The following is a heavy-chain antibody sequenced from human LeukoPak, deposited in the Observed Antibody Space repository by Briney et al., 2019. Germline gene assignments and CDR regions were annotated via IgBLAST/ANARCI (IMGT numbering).Heavy chain of an antibody. J-gene: IGHJ5*02. CDR2: IYYSGST. CDR3: ARDRPGRHFSSTRRYTASSFDP. D-gene: IGHD2-2*02. CDR1: GVSISSYY. V-gene: IGHV4-59*01. Sequence: PSQTLSLTCTVSGVSISSYYCSWIRQPPGKGLEWIGYIYYSGSTNYNPSLKSRVTISVDTSKNQFSLNLISVTAADTAVYYCARDRPGRHFSSTRRYTASSFDPLGQGTMVTVSS.